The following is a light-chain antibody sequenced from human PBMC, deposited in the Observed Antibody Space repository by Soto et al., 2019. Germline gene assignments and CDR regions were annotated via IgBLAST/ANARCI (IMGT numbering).Light chain of an antibody. Sequence: DIVMTQSPDSLAVSLGERATINCTTSQSVLYSSNNKNYLAWYQQKAGQTPNLLIYWASTRESGVPDRFSGRGSGTDFTLTISSLQPEEVATYYCQKWKVATFTFGGGTKVDIK. CDR2: WAS. J-gene: IGKJ4*01. CDR3: QKWKVATFT. CDR1: QSVLYSSNNKNY. V-gene: IGKV4-1*01.